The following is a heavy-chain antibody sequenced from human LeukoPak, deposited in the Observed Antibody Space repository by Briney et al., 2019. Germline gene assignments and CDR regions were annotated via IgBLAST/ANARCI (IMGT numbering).Heavy chain of an antibody. CDR1: GFTFSSYS. V-gene: IGHV3-21*01. CDR2: ISSSSSYI. Sequence: PGGSLRLSCAASGFTFSSYSMNWVRQAPGKGLEWVSSISSSSSYIYYADSVKGRFTISRDNAKNSLYLQMNSLRAEDTAVYYCARGTRWSGLAGPTYCYYYMDVWGKGTTVTVSS. J-gene: IGHJ6*03. CDR3: ARGTRWSGLAGPTYCYYYMDV. D-gene: IGHD6-13*01.